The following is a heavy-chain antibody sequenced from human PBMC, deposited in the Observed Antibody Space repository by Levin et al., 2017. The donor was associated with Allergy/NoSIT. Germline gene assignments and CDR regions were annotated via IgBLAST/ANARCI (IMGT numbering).Heavy chain of an antibody. Sequence: GESLKISCAVSGLNFNSYGMNWVRQARGKGLEWVALISSAGSDGYYADSVRGRFTTSRDNSKSTLYLQMNSLRPDDTAVYYCAARVFDFWGQGTLVTVSS. J-gene: IGHJ4*02. V-gene: IGHV3-30*03. CDR3: AARVFDF. CDR1: GLNFNSYG. CDR2: ISSAGSDG.